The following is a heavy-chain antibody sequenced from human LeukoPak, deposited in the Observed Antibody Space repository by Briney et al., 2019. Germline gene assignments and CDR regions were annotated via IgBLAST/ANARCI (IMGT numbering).Heavy chain of an antibody. V-gene: IGHV4-34*01. CDR3: ARGHTVTTGSYNWFDP. CDR1: GGSFSGYY. Sequence: SETLSLTCAVYGGSFSGYYWSWIRQPPGKGLEWIGEINHSGSTNYNPSLKSRVTISVDTSKNQFSLKLSSVTAVDTAVYYCARGHTVTTGSYNWFDPWGQGTLVTVSS. J-gene: IGHJ5*02. D-gene: IGHD4-4*01. CDR2: INHSGST.